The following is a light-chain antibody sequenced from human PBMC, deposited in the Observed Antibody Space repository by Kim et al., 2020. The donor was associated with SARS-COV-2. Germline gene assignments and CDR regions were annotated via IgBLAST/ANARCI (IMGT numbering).Light chain of an antibody. V-gene: IGLV3-19*01. J-gene: IGLJ2*01. Sequence: SSELPQDPAVSVALGQTVRITCQGDSLRSYYATWYQQKPGQAPIVVIYGKNNRPSGIPDRFSGSRSGNTASLTITGTQAGDEADYYCNSRDSNDNVVFGG. CDR1: SLRSYY. CDR2: GKN. CDR3: NSRDSNDNVV.